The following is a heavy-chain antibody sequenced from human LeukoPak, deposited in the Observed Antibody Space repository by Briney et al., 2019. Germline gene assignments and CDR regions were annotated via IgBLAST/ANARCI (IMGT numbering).Heavy chain of an antibody. Sequence: GGSLRLSCAASGFTFSSYAMHWVRQAPGKGLEYVSAISSNGGSTYYANSVKGRFTISRDNSKNTLYLQMNSLRAEDTAVYYCPRQYYYDSSGYPMDYWGQGTLVTVSS. CDR3: PRQYYYDSSGYPMDY. D-gene: IGHD3-22*01. J-gene: IGHJ4*02. CDR1: GFTFSSYA. V-gene: IGHV3-64*01. CDR2: ISSNGGST.